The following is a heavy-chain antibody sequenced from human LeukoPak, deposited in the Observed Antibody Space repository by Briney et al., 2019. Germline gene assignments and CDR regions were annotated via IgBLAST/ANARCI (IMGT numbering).Heavy chain of an antibody. CDR3: AKVSGGGSPVGYFQH. V-gene: IGHV3-23*01. D-gene: IGHD2-15*01. J-gene: IGHJ1*01. CDR2: ISGSGGST. CDR1: GFTFSSYA. Sequence: GGSLRLSCAASGFTFSSYAMSWVRQAPGKGLEWVSAISGSGGSTYYADSVKGRFTISRDNSKNTLYLQMNSLRAEDTVVYYCAKVSGGGSPVGYFQHWGQGTLVTVSS.